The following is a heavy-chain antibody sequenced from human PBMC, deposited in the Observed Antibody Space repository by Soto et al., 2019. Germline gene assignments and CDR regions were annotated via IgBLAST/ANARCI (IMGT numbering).Heavy chain of an antibody. D-gene: IGHD5-12*01. V-gene: IGHV3-30-3*01. J-gene: IGHJ3*02. CDR1: GFTFSSYA. Sequence: HPGGSLRLSCAASGFTFSSYAMSWVRQAPGKGLEWVAVISYDGSNKYYADSVKGRFTISRDNSKNTLYLQMNSLRAEDTAVYYCAKGIGEGCSGYDFAFDIWGQGTMVTVSS. CDR3: AKGIGEGCSGYDFAFDI. CDR2: ISYDGSNK.